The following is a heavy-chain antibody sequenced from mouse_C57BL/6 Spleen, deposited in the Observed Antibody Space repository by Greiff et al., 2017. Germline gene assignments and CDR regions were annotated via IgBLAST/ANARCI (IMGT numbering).Heavy chain of an antibody. CDR2: ISGGGGNT. Sequence: EVKLMESGGGLVKPGGSLKLSCAASGFTFSSYTMSWVRQTPEKRLEWVATISGGGGNTYYPDSVKGRFTISRDNAKNTLYLQMSSLRSEDTALYYCARHEYYGSGYYFDYWGQGTTLTVSS. D-gene: IGHD1-1*01. J-gene: IGHJ2*01. CDR3: ARHEYYGSGYYFDY. CDR1: GFTFSSYT. V-gene: IGHV5-9*01.